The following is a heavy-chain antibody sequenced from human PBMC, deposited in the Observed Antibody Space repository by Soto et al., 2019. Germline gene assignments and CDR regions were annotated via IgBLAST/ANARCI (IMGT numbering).Heavy chain of an antibody. CDR2: IYYSGST. J-gene: IGHJ5*02. CDR3: ARLPDYYGSGSYYLLSWFDP. D-gene: IGHD3-10*01. CDR1: GGSINSSSYY. V-gene: IGHV4-39*01. Sequence: SETLSLTCTVSGGSINSSSYYWGWIRQPPGKGLEWIGSIYYSGSTYYNPSLKSRVSISVETSRNQFSLKLSSVTAADTAVYYCARLPDYYGSGSYYLLSWFDPWGQGTLVTVSS.